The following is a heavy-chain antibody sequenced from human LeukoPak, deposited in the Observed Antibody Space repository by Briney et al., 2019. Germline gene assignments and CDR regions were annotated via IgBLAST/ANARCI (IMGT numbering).Heavy chain of an antibody. J-gene: IGHJ4*02. CDR2: INPNSGGT. CDR3: ARDVSGGYSYGSPEPFYYFDY. CDR1: GYTFTGYY. D-gene: IGHD5-18*01. Sequence: GASVKVSCKASGYTFTGYYMHWVRQAPGQGLEWMGWINPNSGGTNYAQKFQGWVTMTRDTSISTAYMELSRLRSDDTAVYYCARDVSGGYSYGSPEPFYYFDYWGQGTLVTVSS. V-gene: IGHV1-2*04.